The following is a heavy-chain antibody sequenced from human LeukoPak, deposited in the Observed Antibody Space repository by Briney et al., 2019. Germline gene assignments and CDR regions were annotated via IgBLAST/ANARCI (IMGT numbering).Heavy chain of an antibody. J-gene: IGHJ5*02. CDR1: GFTFSSYS. D-gene: IGHD6-25*01. Sequence: DPGGSLRLSCAASGFTFSSYSINWVRQAPGKGLEWVSSITSGSSSIYYAGSVKGQFTISRDNAKNSLYLQMNSLRAEDTAVYYCARDGGRLNNWFDTWGQGALVTVSS. CDR3: ARDGGRLNNWFDT. V-gene: IGHV3-21*01. CDR2: ITSGSSSI.